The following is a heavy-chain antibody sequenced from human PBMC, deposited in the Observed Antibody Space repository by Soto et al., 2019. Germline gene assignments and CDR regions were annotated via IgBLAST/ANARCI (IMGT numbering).Heavy chain of an antibody. J-gene: IGHJ2*01. Sequence: QVQLQQWGAGPLRPLETLSLTCGVSGGSFSGYYGAWIRQSPGKGLEWVGEINERGSINYNPSLKSRVSISVDTSKNHYSLHLRSVTAADTAVYYCARESHDILTGPPWVWYFDLWGRGTLVTVSS. D-gene: IGHD3-9*01. CDR3: ARESHDILTGPPWVWYFDL. CDR1: GGSFSGYY. V-gene: IGHV4-34*01. CDR2: INERGSI.